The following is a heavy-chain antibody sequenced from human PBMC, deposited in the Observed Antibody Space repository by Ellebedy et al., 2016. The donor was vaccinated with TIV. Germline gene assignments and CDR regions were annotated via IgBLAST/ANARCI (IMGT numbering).Heavy chain of an antibody. J-gene: IGHJ6*02. CDR3: AKRVTMVREVITYYHYAMDV. Sequence: PGGSLRLSCVAPGFTFSSYAMSWVRQAPGKGLEWVSSLSGSGSSTYYADSVKGRFTISRDNSKNTLYLQMNSLRAEDTAVYYCAKRVTMVREVITYYHYAMDVWGQGTTVTVSS. CDR2: LSGSGSST. CDR1: GFTFSSYA. D-gene: IGHD3-10*01. V-gene: IGHV3-23*01.